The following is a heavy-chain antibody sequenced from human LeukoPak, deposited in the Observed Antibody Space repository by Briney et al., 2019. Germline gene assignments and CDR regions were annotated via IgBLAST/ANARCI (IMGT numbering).Heavy chain of an antibody. CDR3: ARVTPAAGMSYDD. V-gene: IGHV3-21*01. CDR2: ISSSSSYI. CDR1: GFTFSSYS. Sequence: PGGSLRLSCAASGFTFSSYSMNWVRQAPGKGLEWVSSISSSSSYIYYADSEKGRFTISRDNAKNSLYLQMNSLRAEDTAVYYCARVTPAAGMSYDDWGEGTLVTVSS. D-gene: IGHD6-13*01. J-gene: IGHJ4*02.